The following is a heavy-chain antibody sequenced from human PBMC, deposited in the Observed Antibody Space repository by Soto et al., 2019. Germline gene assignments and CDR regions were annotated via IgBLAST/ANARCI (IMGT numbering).Heavy chain of an antibody. D-gene: IGHD2-21*01. J-gene: IGHJ6*03. V-gene: IGHV1-24*01. CDR1: GYTLTELS. CDR2: FDPEDGET. CDR3: ARVVIAHYYYYYMDV. Sequence: ASVKVSCKVSGYTLTELSMHWVRQAPGKGLEWMGGFDPEDGETIYAQKFQGRVTMTEDTSTSTAYMELSSLRSEDTAVYYCARVVIAHYYYYYMDVWGKGTTVTVSS.